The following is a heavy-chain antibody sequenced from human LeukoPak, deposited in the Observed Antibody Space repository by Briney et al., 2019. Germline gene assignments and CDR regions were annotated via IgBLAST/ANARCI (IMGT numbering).Heavy chain of an antibody. D-gene: IGHD2-2*01. Sequence: PSETLSLTCTVSGGSISDYYWSWIRQPAGKGLEWIGHIYASGSNDYNPSLKSRVTMSLDMAKNQFSLRLTSVTAADTAVYFCARMVPAGTHNYWGQGLLVTVSS. CDR3: ARMVPAGTHNY. CDR2: IYASGSN. J-gene: IGHJ4*02. V-gene: IGHV4-4*07. CDR1: GGSISDYY.